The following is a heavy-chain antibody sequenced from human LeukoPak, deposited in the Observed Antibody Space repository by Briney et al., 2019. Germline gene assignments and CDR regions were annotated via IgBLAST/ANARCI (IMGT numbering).Heavy chain of an antibody. CDR2: INHSGST. J-gene: IGHJ4*02. V-gene: IGHV4-34*01. CDR1: GGSFSGYY. D-gene: IGHD3-10*01. Sequence: PSETLSLTCAVYGGSFSGYYWSWIRQPPGKGLEWIGEINHSGSTNYNPSLKSRVTLSVDSSKNQFSLRLRSVTAADTAVYYCARERRSGSGSSPFDYWGQGTLVTVSP. CDR3: ARERRSGSGSSPFDY.